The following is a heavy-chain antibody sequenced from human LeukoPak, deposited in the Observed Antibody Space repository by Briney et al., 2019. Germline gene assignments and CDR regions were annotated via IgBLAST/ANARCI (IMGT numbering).Heavy chain of an antibody. V-gene: IGHV4-34*01. CDR2: INHSGST. CDR3: ARGLQIPKQSLGY. Sequence: PSETLSLTCAVYGGSFSGYYWSWIRQPPGKGLEWIGEINHSGSTNYNPSLKSRVTISVDTSKNQFSLKLNSVTAADTAVYYCARGLQIPKQSLGYWGQGTLVTVSS. J-gene: IGHJ4*02. CDR1: GGSFSGYY. D-gene: IGHD6-19*01.